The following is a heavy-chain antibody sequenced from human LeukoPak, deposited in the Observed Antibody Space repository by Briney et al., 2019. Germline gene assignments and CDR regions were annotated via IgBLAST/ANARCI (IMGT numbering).Heavy chain of an antibody. V-gene: IGHV3-23*01. CDR2: ISGSGGST. D-gene: IGHD5-24*01. CDR1: GFTFSSYA. J-gene: IGHJ4*02. Sequence: PGGSLRLSCAASGFTFSSYAMSWVRQAPGKGLEWVSAISGSGGSTYYADSVKGRFTISRDNSKNTLYLQMDSLRAEDTAVYYCAKDPQKMATIIYFDYWGQGTLVTVSS. CDR3: AKDPQKMATIIYFDY.